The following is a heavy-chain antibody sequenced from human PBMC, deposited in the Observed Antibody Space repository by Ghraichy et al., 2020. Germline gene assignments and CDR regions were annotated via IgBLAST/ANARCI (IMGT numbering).Heavy chain of an antibody. J-gene: IGHJ4*02. CDR2: INHSGST. V-gene: IGHV4-34*01. D-gene: IGHD3-10*01. CDR3: ARGRRLWFGDRHYFDY. Sequence: SETLSLTCAVYGGSFSGYYWSWIRQPPGKGLEWIGEINHSGSTNYNPSLKSRVTISVDTSKNQFSLKLSSVTAADTAVYYCARGRRLWFGDRHYFDYWGQGTLVTFSS. CDR1: GGSFSGYY.